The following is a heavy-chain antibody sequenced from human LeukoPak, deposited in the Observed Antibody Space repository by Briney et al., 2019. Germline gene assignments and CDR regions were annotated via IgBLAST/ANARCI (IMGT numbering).Heavy chain of an antibody. J-gene: IGHJ6*03. Sequence: SVEVSCKASGDIFTNYGFSWVRQAPGQGLEWMGGIFPNLGTPNYAQKFQDRVTITADESTSTAYMELSSLRSEDTAVYYCARVRLPTVTTIGYHMDVWGKGTTVTVSS. CDR3: ARVRLPTVTTIGYHMDV. CDR2: IFPNLGTP. CDR1: GDIFTNYG. D-gene: IGHD4-17*01. V-gene: IGHV1-69*13.